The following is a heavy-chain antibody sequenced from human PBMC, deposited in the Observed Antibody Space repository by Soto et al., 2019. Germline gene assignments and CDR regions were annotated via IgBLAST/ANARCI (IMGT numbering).Heavy chain of an antibody. V-gene: IGHV3-23*01. Sequence: EVQLLESGGGLVQPGGSLRLSCAASGFTFSSYAMRWVRQAPVKGLEWVSAISGSGDSTYYADSVKGRFTISRDNSKNTLYLQMNSLRAEDTAVYYCARRGSGSYYDSWCQGTLVTVSS. CDR1: GFTFSSYA. CDR2: ISGSGDST. D-gene: IGHD1-26*01. J-gene: IGHJ4*02. CDR3: ARRGSGSYYDS.